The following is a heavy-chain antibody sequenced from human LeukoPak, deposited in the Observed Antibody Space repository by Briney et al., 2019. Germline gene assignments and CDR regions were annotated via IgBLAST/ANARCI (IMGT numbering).Heavy chain of an antibody. V-gene: IGHV4-31*03. J-gene: IGHJ4*02. CDR2: IYYSGST. Sequence: SETLSLTCTVSGVSISSGGYYWRWIRQHPGKGLEWIGYIYYSGSTYYNPSLKSRVTISVDTSKNQFSLKLSSVTAADTAVYYCARETTGLQLDYWGQGTLVTVSS. CDR3: ARETTGLQLDY. CDR1: GVSISSGGYY. D-gene: IGHD1-14*01.